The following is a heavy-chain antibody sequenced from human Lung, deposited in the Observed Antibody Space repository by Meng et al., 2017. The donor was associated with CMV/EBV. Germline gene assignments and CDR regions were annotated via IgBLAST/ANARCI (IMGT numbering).Heavy chain of an antibody. Sequence: GGSXRLXCAASGFTFSRYGMDWVRQGPGKGLEWVTFIENDGSSKYYADSVKGRFTISRDNFKNTVHLQINSLRAEDTALYYCVKFFRWDQPDDAFDIWFHGTXVTVAS. D-gene: IGHD1-26*01. CDR2: IENDGSSK. J-gene: IGHJ3*02. V-gene: IGHV3-30*02. CDR3: VKFFRWDQPDDAFDI. CDR1: GFTFSRYG.